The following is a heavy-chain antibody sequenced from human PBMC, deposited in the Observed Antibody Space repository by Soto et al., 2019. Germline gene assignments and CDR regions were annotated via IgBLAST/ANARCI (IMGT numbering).Heavy chain of an antibody. D-gene: IGHD2-2*01. V-gene: IGHV1-2*02. J-gene: IGHJ4*02. CDR3: ARDCSSSSCSVWAY. CDR2: INPNSGAT. CDR1: GYTFTDYY. Sequence: ASVKVSCKASGYTFTDYYIHWVRQAPGQGLEWMGWINPNSGATNYAQKFQGRVTLTRDTSISTAYMELSRLRSDDTAVYYCARDCSSSSCSVWAYWGQGTLVTVSS.